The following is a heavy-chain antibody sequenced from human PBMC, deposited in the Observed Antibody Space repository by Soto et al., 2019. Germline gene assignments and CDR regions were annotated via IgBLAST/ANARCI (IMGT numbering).Heavy chain of an antibody. CDR1: SGSISSSNW. J-gene: IGHJ1*01. V-gene: IGHV4-4*02. D-gene: IGHD6-19*01. CDR2: IYHSGST. Sequence: PSETLSLTCAVSSGSISSSNWWSWVRQPPGKGLEWIGEIYHSGSTNYNPSLKSRVTISVDKSKNQFSLKLSSVTAADTAVYYCARGSGWLRFEYFQHWGQGTLVTVSS. CDR3: ARGSGWLRFEYFQH.